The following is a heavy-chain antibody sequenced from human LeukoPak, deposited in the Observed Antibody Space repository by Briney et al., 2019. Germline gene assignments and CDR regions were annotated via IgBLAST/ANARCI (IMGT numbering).Heavy chain of an antibody. CDR2: TNQDGSEK. V-gene: IGHV3-7*01. Sequence: GGPLRLSCAPSGFTFSSYWMSWVRQAPGKGLEWVANTNQDGSEKYYVDSVKGRFTISRDNAKKSLYLQMNSLRAEDTAVYYCARELAGHYYGSGSSFDYWGQGTLVTVSS. D-gene: IGHD3-10*01. CDR3: ARELAGHYYGSGSSFDY. J-gene: IGHJ4*02. CDR1: GFTFSSYW.